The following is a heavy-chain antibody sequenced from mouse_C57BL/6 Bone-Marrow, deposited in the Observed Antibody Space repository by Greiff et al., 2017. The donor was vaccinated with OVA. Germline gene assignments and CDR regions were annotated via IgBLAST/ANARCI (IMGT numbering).Heavy chain of an antibody. CDR1: GYAFSRSW. J-gene: IGHJ1*03. Sequence: VQLQQSGPELVKPGASVKISCKASGYAFSRSWMNWVKQRPGKGLEWIGRIYPGDGDTNYNGKLKGKTTLTADKSSSTAYMQLSILSSEDSAVYFCARGGQLRLTYLYFDVWGTGTTVTVSS. V-gene: IGHV1-82*01. CDR2: IYPGDGDT. D-gene: IGHD3-2*02. CDR3: ARGGQLRLTYLYFDV.